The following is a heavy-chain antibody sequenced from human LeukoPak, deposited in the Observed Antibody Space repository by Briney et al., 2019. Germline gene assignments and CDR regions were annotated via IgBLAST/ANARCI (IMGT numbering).Heavy chain of an antibody. Sequence: SETLSLTCTVSGGSISSSGQYWSWIRQPPGKGLEWIGEVSHVGRANYKPSLKSRVALSVDTSKNQFSLILRSVTAADTAVYYCARGGATPMILRYWGQGTLVTVST. CDR1: GGSISSSGQY. D-gene: IGHD2-15*01. J-gene: IGHJ4*02. CDR2: VSHVGRA. V-gene: IGHV4-39*07. CDR3: ARGGATPMILRY.